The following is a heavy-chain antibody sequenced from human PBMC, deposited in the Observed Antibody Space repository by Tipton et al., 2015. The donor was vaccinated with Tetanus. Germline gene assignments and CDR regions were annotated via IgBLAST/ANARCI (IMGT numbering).Heavy chain of an antibody. D-gene: IGHD2-15*01. CDR1: GGSISSRSHY. J-gene: IGHJ4*02. CDR2: IYYSGST. V-gene: IGHV4-39*01. Sequence: TLSLTCTVSGGSISSRSHYWGWIRQPPGKGLEWIGSIYYSGSTYDNPSLKNRVSMSVDTSNNQFSLMLTSVTAADTAVYFCARLVYCSGGSCYSSGGYYFDSWGQGTLVTVSS. CDR3: ARLVYCSGGSCYSSGGYYFDS.